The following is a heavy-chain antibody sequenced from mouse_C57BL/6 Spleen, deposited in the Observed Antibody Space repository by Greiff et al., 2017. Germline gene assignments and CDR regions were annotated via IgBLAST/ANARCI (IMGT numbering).Heavy chain of an antibody. CDR1: GYTFTSYW. V-gene: IGHV1-53*01. Sequence: VQLQQPGTELVKPGASVKLSCKASGYTFTSYWMHWVKQRPGQGLEWIGNINPSNGGTNYNEKFKSKATLTVDKSSSTAYMQLSSLTSEDSAVYYCARPTVVAKGAMDYWGQGTSVTVSS. CDR3: ARPTVVAKGAMDY. D-gene: IGHD1-1*01. J-gene: IGHJ4*01. CDR2: INPSNGGT.